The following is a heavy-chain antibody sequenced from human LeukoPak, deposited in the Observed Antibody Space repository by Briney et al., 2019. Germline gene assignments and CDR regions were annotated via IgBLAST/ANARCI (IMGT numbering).Heavy chain of an antibody. CDR2: ISSSSSYI. D-gene: IGHD3-10*01. V-gene: IGHV3-21*01. CDR3: ARDLLGPPVRGVMYYYYYYMDV. J-gene: IGHJ6*03. Sequence: GGSLRLSCAASGFTFSSYSMNWVRQAPGKGLEWVSSISSSSSYIYYADSVKGRFTISRDNAKNSLYLQMNSLRAEDTAVYYCARDLLGPPVRGVMYYYYYYMDVWGKGTTVTVSS. CDR1: GFTFSSYS.